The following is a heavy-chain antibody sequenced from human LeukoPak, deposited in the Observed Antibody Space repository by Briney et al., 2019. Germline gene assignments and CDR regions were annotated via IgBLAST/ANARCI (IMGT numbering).Heavy chain of an antibody. V-gene: IGHV3-7*01. D-gene: IGHD4-17*01. J-gene: IGHJ4*02. Sequence: GGSLRLSCAASGFTFSTYWMSWVRQAPGKGLEWVANIKQDGSEKYYVDSVKGRFTISRDNAKNSLYLQMNTLRPEDTAVYYCARASNGDYVSYWGQGTLVTVSS. CDR1: GFTFSTYW. CDR2: IKQDGSEK. CDR3: ARASNGDYVSY.